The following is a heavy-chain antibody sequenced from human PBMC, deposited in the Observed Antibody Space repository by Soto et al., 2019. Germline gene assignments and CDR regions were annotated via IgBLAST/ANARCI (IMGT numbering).Heavy chain of an antibody. V-gene: IGHV4-34*01. Sequence: SETLSLTCAVYGGSFSGYYWSWIRQPPGKGLEWIGEINHSGSTNYNPSLKSRVTISVDTSKNQFSLKLSSVTAADTAVYYCARDRILEWCDSHDPWGRGTLVTVS. D-gene: IGHD3-3*01. CDR2: INHSGST. J-gene: IGHJ5*02. CDR3: ARDRILEWCDSHDP. CDR1: GGSFSGYY.